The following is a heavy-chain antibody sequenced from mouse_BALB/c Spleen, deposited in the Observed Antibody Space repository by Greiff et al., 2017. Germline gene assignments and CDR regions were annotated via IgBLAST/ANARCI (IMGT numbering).Heavy chain of an antibody. Sequence: EVQLQQSGPGLVKPSQSLSLTCSVTGYSITSGYYWNWIRQFPGNKLEWMGYISYDGSNNYNPSLKNRISITRDTSKNQFFLKLNSVTTEDTATYYCARDSYGYFDYWGQGTTLTVSS. D-gene: IGHD2-12*01. CDR2: ISYDGSN. J-gene: IGHJ2*01. V-gene: IGHV3-6*02. CDR1: GYSITSGYY. CDR3: ARDSYGYFDY.